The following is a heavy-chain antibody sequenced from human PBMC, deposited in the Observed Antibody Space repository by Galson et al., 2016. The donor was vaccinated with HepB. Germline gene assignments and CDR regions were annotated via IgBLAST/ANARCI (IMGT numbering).Heavy chain of an antibody. V-gene: IGHV3-7*04. J-gene: IGHJ4*02. CDR2: IKEDGSVK. CDR3: AREYSGTPGFDS. CDR1: GFTFSNYW. D-gene: IGHD1-26*01. Sequence: SLRLSCAASGFTFSNYWMSWVRQAPGKGLEWVANIKEDGSVKYYVDSVKGRFTISRDNAKKSLYIQMNSLRSEDTALYHCAREYSGTPGFDSWGQGALVTVSS.